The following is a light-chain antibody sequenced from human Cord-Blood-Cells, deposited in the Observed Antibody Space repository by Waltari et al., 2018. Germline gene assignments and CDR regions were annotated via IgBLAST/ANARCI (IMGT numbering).Light chain of an antibody. CDR3: QKYNSAPLT. Sequence: DIQMTQSPSSLSASLGDRVTITCRAIQGISNYLAWYQQKPGKVPKLLIYAASTLRSGVPSRFSGSGSGTDFTLTISSLQPEDVATYYCQKYNSAPLTFGQGTKLEIK. CDR2: AAS. CDR1: QGISNY. J-gene: IGKJ2*01. V-gene: IGKV1-27*01.